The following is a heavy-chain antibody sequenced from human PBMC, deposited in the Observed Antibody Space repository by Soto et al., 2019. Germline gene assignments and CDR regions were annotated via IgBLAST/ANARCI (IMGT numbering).Heavy chain of an antibody. J-gene: IGHJ4*02. CDR2: ITSAGST. D-gene: IGHD6-19*01. CDR3: AKTDKFHSQSSGWANRFDS. V-gene: IGHV3-23*01. Sequence: EVQLLESGGDLAQPGGSLRLICAASGFTFSNYAMTWVRQSPGKGLEWVSTITSAGSTFYGDTVKGRFTISRDNSKSTLYLQMTSLGADDTAVYYCAKTDKFHSQSSGWANRFDSWGQGTLVTVSS. CDR1: GFTFSNYA.